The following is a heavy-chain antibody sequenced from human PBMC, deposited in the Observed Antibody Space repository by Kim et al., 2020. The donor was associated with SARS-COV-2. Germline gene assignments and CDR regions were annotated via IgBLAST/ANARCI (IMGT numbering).Heavy chain of an antibody. D-gene: IGHD1-1*01. V-gene: IGHV4-59*13. CDR1: DGSIRSYY. Sequence: SETLSLTCTVSDGSIRSYYWSWLRQPPGKGLEWLGYIHHSGTTKYNPSLSSRVTISIDMSKNHFSLNLNSVTASDTAVYYCARPRSTGTTLVPFDIWGQG. J-gene: IGHJ3*02. CDR3: ARPRSTGTTLVPFDI. CDR2: IHHSGTT.